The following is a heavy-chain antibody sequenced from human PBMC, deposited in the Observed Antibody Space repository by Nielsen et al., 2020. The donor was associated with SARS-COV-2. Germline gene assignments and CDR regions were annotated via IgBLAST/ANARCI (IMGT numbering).Heavy chain of an antibody. V-gene: IGHV1-2*06. CDR1: GYTFTGYY. CDR3: ARELYGDYVPLLY. CDR2: IHPNSGAT. D-gene: IGHD4-17*01. Sequence: ASVKVSCKASGYTFTGYYIHWVRQAPGQGLEWMGQIHPNSGATNYAQKFQGRVTMTRDTSISTAYMELSRLRSDDTAVYYCARELYGDYVPLLYWGPGTLVTVSS. J-gene: IGHJ4*02.